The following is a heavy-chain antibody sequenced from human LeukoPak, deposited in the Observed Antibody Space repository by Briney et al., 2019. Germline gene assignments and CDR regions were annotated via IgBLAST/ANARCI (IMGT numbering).Heavy chain of an antibody. CDR2: MYYSGST. D-gene: IGHD5-24*01. CDR3: ARHFDRDGYKSNAFDI. CDR1: GGSFSSSSHY. V-gene: IGHV4-39*01. Sequence: PSETLSLTCTVSGGSFSSSSHYWGWVRQPPGKGLEWIGSMYYSGSTYYNASLRSRDTISVDTSRDQFSLKLSSVTAADTAVYYCARHFDRDGYKSNAFDIWGQGTMVTVSS. J-gene: IGHJ3*02.